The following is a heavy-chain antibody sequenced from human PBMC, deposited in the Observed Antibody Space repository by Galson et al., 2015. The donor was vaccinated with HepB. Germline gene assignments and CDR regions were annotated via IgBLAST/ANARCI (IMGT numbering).Heavy chain of an antibody. V-gene: IGHV4-30-4*01. CDR2: IYYSGST. D-gene: IGHD5-18*01. Sequence: TLSLTCTVSGGSISSGDYYWRWIRQPPGKGLEWIGYIYYSGSTYYNPSLKSRVAISVDTSKNQFSLKLSSVTAADTAVYYCGRVSISSGYSYGYTDYWGQGTLVTVSS. CDR1: GGSISSGDYY. J-gene: IGHJ4*02. CDR3: GRVSISSGYSYGYTDY.